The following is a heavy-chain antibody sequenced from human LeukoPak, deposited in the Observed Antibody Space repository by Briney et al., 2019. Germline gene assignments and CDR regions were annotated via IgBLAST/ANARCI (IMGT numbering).Heavy chain of an antibody. CDR2: IDHNENVN. Sequence: GGSLRLSCAASGFTFSSYWMNWARQAPGKGLEWVASIDHNENVNYYVDSVKGRFTISRDNAKNSLYLQMSNLRAEDTAVYFCARGGGLDVWGQGATVTVPS. V-gene: IGHV3-7*03. CDR1: GFTFSSYW. J-gene: IGHJ6*02. CDR3: ARGGGLDV. D-gene: IGHD3-16*01.